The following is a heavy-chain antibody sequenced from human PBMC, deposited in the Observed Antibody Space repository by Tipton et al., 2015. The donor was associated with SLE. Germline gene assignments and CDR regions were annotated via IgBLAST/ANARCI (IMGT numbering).Heavy chain of an antibody. Sequence: SLRLSCAASGFSFSDSYMSYIRQAPGKGLEWISYITSNGIVTYYADSVKGRFTISRDNAKNSLYLQMNGLRAEDTAVYYCARGVGSYYARFVYWGQGIQVTVSS. CDR1: GFSFSDSY. CDR2: ITSNGIVT. CDR3: ARGVGSYYARFVY. D-gene: IGHD1-26*01. J-gene: IGHJ4*02. V-gene: IGHV3-11*01.